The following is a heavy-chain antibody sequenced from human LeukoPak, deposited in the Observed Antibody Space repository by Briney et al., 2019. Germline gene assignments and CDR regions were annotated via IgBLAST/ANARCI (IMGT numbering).Heavy chain of an antibody. CDR3: ARVQGHPPNGLDI. CDR1: GFTFSSYW. Sequence: GGSLRLSCAASGFTFSSYWMHWVRQAPGKGLVWVSRINSDGSSTSYADSVKGRFTISRVNAKNTLYLQMNSLRAEDTAVYYCARVQGHPPNGLDIWGQGTMATVSS. D-gene: IGHD2-8*01. J-gene: IGHJ3*02. CDR2: INSDGSST. V-gene: IGHV3-74*01.